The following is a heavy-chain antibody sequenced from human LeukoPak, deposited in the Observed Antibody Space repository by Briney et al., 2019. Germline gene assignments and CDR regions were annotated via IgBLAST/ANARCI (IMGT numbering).Heavy chain of an antibody. J-gene: IGHJ3*02. Sequence: PGGSLRLSCAASGFTFDDYAMHWVRQAPGKGLEWVSGISWNSGSIGYADSVKGRFTISRDNAKNSLYLQMNSLRAEDTALYYCAKDIWGTNDDAFDIWGQGTMVTVSS. CDR1: GFTFDDYA. CDR2: ISWNSGSI. CDR3: AKDIWGTNDDAFDI. D-gene: IGHD1/OR15-1a*01. V-gene: IGHV3-9*01.